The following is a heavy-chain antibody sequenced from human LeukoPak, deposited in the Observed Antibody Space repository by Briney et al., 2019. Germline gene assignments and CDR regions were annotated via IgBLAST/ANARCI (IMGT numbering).Heavy chain of an antibody. Sequence: PSETLSLTCTVSGYSISSGYYWGWIRQPPGKGLEWIGSIYHSGSTYYNPSLKSRVTISVDTSKNQFSLKLSSVIAADTAVYYCASGFRLRGFSFQHWGQGTLVTVSS. J-gene: IGHJ1*01. CDR2: IYHSGST. CDR1: GYSISSGYY. D-gene: IGHD3-3*01. V-gene: IGHV4-38-2*02. CDR3: ASGFRLRGFSFQH.